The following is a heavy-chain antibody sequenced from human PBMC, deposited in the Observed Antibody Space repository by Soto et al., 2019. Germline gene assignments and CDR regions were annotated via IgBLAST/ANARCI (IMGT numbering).Heavy chain of an antibody. V-gene: IGHV4-59*01. CDR3: ARTIVAVAGTGYFDY. J-gene: IGHJ4*02. D-gene: IGHD6-19*01. Sequence: ASETLSLTCTVSGGSISSYYWSWIRQPPGKGLEWIGYIYYSGSTNYNPSLKSRVTISVDTSKNQFSLKLSSVTAADTAVYYCARTIVAVAGTGYFDYWGQGTLVTVSS. CDR1: GGSISSYY. CDR2: IYYSGST.